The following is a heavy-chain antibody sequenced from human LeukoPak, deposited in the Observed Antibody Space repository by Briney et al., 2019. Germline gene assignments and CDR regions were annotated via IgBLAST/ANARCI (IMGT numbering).Heavy chain of an antibody. CDR3: ARGLEQWLDNWFDP. Sequence: ASVKVSCKASGYTFTVYYMHWVRQAPGQGLEWMGRINPNSGGTNYAQEFQGRVTMTRDTSISTAYMELSRLRSDDTAVYYCARGLEQWLDNWFDPWGQGTLVTVSS. J-gene: IGHJ5*02. V-gene: IGHV1-2*06. CDR2: INPNSGGT. D-gene: IGHD6-19*01. CDR1: GYTFTVYY.